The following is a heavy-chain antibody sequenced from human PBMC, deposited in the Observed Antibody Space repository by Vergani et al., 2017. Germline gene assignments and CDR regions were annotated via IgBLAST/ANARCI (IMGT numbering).Heavy chain of an antibody. CDR1: GYSFTSYW. CDR3: ARNQGDCSSTSCSHFDY. Sequence: EVQLVQSGAEVKKPGESLKISCKGSGYSFTSYWIGWVRQMPGKGLAWIGIIYPGDSDTRYSPSFQGQVAITADKSISTAYLQLSSLKASDTAMYYCARNQGDCSSTSCSHFDYWGQGTLVTVSS. D-gene: IGHD2-2*01. CDR2: IYPGDSDT. J-gene: IGHJ4*02. V-gene: IGHV5-51*01.